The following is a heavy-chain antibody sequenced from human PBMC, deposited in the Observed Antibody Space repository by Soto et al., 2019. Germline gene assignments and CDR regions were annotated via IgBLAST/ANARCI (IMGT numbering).Heavy chain of an antibody. Sequence: GGSLRLSSAASGSTSSRYAISWVLQAPGKVLEWVSAIIGSGGSTYYADSVKGRFTICRDNSKSTLYLEMNSLSAEDTAVYYCAKDLVDGDTVRFVPADGPFRHWGHGTLVTVSS. CDR3: AKDLVDGDTVRFVPADGPFRH. CDR2: IIGSGGST. J-gene: IGHJ1*01. D-gene: IGHD4-17*01. CDR1: GSTSSRYA. V-gene: IGHV3-23*01.